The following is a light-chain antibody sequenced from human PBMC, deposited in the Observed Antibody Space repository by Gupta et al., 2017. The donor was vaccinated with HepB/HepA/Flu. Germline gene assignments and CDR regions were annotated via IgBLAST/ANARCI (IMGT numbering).Light chain of an antibody. Sequence: QSPLTHPRSVSGSPGQSVTISCTGTSSDVGNYNYVSWYQQPPGKAPKLMIYEGTKRPSGVPDRFSGSKSGNTASLTISGLQAEDEADYYCCSYAGSTIWVFGGGTKLTVL. CDR2: EGT. CDR3: CSYAGSTIWV. V-gene: IGLV2-11*01. J-gene: IGLJ3*02. CDR1: SSDVGNYNY.